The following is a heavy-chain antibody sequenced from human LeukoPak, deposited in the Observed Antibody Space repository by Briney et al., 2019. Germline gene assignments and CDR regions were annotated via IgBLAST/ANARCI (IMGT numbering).Heavy chain of an antibody. V-gene: IGHV1-18*04. J-gene: IGHJ4*02. CDR2: INRYNGNT. D-gene: IGHD1-1*01. CDR3: ARKLVFDY. Sequence: ASVKVSCKASGYTFASNSISGVSWVRQAPGQGLAWMSWINRYNGNTKYAQKFQGRVTLTTDTSTSTAYMELRGLRSDDTAVYYCARKLVFDYWGQGTLVTVSS. CDR1: GYTFASNS.